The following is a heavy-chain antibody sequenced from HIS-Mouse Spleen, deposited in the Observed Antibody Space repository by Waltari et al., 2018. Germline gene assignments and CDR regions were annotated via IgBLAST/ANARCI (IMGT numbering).Heavy chain of an antibody. Sequence: QLQLQESGPGLVKPSETLSLTCTVSGGSISSSSYYWGWIRQPPGKGLEWIGSIYYSGSTYYNPSLKSRVTISVDTSKNQFSLKLSSVTAADTAVYYCARVTLAEYFQHWGQGTLVTVSS. V-gene: IGHV4-39*07. CDR2: IYYSGST. CDR3: ARVTLAEYFQH. CDR1: GGSISSSSYY. D-gene: IGHD3-3*02. J-gene: IGHJ1*01.